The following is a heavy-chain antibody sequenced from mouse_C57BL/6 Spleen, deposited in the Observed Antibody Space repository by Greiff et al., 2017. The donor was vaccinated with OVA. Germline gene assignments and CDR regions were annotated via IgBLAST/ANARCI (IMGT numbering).Heavy chain of an antibody. J-gene: IGHJ4*01. CDR3: ARDARTGSGAMDY. CDR1: GFTFSDFY. CDR2: SRNKANDYTT. V-gene: IGHV7-1*01. D-gene: IGHD4-1*01. Sequence: EVKLVESGGGLVQSGRSLRLSCATSGFTFSDFYMEWVRQAPGKGLEWIAASRNKANDYTTEYSASVKGRVIVSRDTSQSILYLQMNALRAEDTAIDYCARDARTGSGAMDYWGQGTSVTVSS.